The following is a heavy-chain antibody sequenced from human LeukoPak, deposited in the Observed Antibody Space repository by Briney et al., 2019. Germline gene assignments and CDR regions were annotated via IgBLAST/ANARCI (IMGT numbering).Heavy chain of an antibody. CDR1: GGSISSGGYY. Sequence: SETLSLTCTVSGGSISSGGYYWSWIRQHPGKGLEWIGYIYYSGSTYYNPSLKSRVTISVDTSRNQFSLNLSSVTAADTAVYYCARLYSTSGYNWFDPWGQGTLVTVSS. V-gene: IGHV4-31*03. D-gene: IGHD6-6*01. CDR3: ARLYSTSGYNWFDP. CDR2: IYYSGST. J-gene: IGHJ5*02.